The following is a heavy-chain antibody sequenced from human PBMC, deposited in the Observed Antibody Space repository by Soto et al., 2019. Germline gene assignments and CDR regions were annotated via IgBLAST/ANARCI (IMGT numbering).Heavy chain of an antibody. CDR1: EFTFSSYG. V-gene: IGHV3-30*18. CDR3: AKDTYYHDTTGYYVFDY. D-gene: IGHD3-22*01. Sequence: QVQLVESGGGVVQPGRSLTLSCAASEFTFSSYGIHWVRQAPGKGLEWVAVISYDGSKKQYADSVKGRFTISRDNSKNTLHLQMNSLRAEDTAVYYCAKDTYYHDTTGYYVFDYGGQGTLVTVSS. J-gene: IGHJ4*02. CDR2: ISYDGSKK.